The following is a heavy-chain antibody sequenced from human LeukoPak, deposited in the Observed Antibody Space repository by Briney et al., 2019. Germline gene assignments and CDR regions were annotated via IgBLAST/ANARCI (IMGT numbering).Heavy chain of an antibody. Sequence: GGSLRLSCAASGFTFSSYSMNWVRQAPGKGLEWVSYISSSSSTIYYADSVKGRFTISRDNAKNSLYLQMNSLRAEDTAVYYCARLGKNNYYYYYMDVWGKGTTVTVSS. CDR2: ISSSSSTI. V-gene: IGHV3-48*01. D-gene: IGHD3-16*01. CDR1: GFTFSSYS. J-gene: IGHJ6*03. CDR3: ARLGKNNYYYYYMDV.